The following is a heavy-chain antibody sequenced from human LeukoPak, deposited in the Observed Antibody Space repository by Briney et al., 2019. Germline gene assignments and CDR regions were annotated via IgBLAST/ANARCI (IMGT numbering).Heavy chain of an antibody. J-gene: IGHJ5*02. CDR3: ARDNSVGDNAWWLDP. Sequence: ASVKVSCKASGYTFTSYGISWVRQAPGQGLEWMGWISAYNGNTNYAQKFQGRVTMTRDMSTSTDYMELSSLRSEDTAIYYCARDNSVGDNAWWLDPWGQGTLVTVSS. D-gene: IGHD1-26*01. V-gene: IGHV1-18*01. CDR2: ISAYNGNT. CDR1: GYTFTSYG.